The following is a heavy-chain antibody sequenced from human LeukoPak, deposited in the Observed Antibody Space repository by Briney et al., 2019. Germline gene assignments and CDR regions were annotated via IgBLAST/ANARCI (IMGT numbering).Heavy chain of an antibody. CDR1: GGSINSGGYY. CDR3: ARRVVVVAATLIDP. D-gene: IGHD2-15*01. CDR2: IYYSRST. Sequence: SQTLSLTCTVSGGSINSGGYYWSWIRQHPGKGLECIGYIYYSRSTYYNPSLKSRVTISVDTSKNQFSLKLSSVTAADTAVYYCARRVVVVAATLIDPWGQGTLVTVSS. V-gene: IGHV4-31*03. J-gene: IGHJ5*02.